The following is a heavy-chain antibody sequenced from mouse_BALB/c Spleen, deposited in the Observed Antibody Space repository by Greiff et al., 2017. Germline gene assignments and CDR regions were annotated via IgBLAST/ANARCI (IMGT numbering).Heavy chain of an antibody. CDR3: ARRGSSYGGAMDY. V-gene: IGHV1-7*01. D-gene: IGHD1-1*01. CDR2: INPSTGYT. Sequence: VKLMESGAELAKPGASVKMSCKASGYTFTSYWMHWVKQRPGQGLEWIGYINPSTGYTEYNQKFKDKATLTADKSSSTAYMQLSSLTSEDSAVYYCARRGSSYGGAMDYWGQGTSVTVSS. J-gene: IGHJ4*01. CDR1: GYTFTSYW.